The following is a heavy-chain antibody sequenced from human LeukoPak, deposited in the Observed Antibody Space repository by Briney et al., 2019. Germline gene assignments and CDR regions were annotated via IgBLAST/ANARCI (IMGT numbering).Heavy chain of an antibody. J-gene: IGHJ4*02. CDR3: ARLGYSSGGDY. V-gene: IGHV1-2*02. CDR1: GYTFTGYY. CDR2: INPNSGRT. D-gene: IGHD6-19*01. Sequence: VASVKVSCKASGYTFTGYYMHWVRQAPGQGLEWMGWINPNSGRTIYAQKFQGRVTMTRDTSISTAYMELSRLRSDDTAVYYCARLGYSSGGDYWGQGALVTVSS.